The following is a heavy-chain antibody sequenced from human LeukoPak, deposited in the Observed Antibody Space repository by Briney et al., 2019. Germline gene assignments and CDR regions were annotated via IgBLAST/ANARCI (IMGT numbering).Heavy chain of an antibody. J-gene: IGHJ4*02. V-gene: IGHV3-21*01. Sequence: GGSLRLSCAPSGFTFSSYSMNWVRQAPGKGLEWVSSISSSSSYIYYADSVKGRFTISRDNAKNSLYLQMNSLRAEDTAVYYCARVGTTVTSVDYWGQGTLVTVSS. CDR2: ISSSSSYI. D-gene: IGHD4-17*01. CDR3: ARVGTTVTSVDY. CDR1: GFTFSSYS.